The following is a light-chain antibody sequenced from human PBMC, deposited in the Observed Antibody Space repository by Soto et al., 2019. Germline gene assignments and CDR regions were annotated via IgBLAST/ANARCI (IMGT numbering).Light chain of an antibody. CDR1: QSISSY. CDR3: QQSYSTLV. Sequence: DIQMTQSPSSLSASVGDRVTITCRASQSISSYLNWYQQKPGKAPKLLIYAASSLQSGVPSRFSGSGSGTDFTLTISSLQPEDFATYYCQQSYSTLVFVQGTKLEIK. CDR2: AAS. J-gene: IGKJ2*01. V-gene: IGKV1-39*01.